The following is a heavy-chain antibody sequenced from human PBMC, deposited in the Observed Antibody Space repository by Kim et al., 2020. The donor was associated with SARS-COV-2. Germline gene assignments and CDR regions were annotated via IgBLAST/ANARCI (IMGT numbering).Heavy chain of an antibody. CDR2: INPKNGDT. V-gene: IGHV1-2*05. CDR1: GYTFTDYY. D-gene: IGHD6-13*01. J-gene: IGHJ5*02. CDR3: ARPGRGSSWSSGFDP. Sequence: ASVKVSCKASGYTFTDYYLHWVRRAPGQGLEWMGRINPKNGDTAYAQRFRGRVTLTGDTSLTTSYMELSRLTFDDTGIYYCARPGRGSSWSSGFDPWGQRTVVTVSS.